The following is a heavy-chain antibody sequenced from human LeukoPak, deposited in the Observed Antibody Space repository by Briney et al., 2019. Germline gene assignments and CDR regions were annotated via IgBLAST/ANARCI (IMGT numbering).Heavy chain of an antibody. D-gene: IGHD2-2*01. Sequence: GASVKVSCKASGYTFTGYYIHWVRQAPGQGLEWMGWINPNSVGTNYAQKFQGRVTMTRDTSISTAYMELSRLRSDDTAVYYCARGCQYQLLIFLYYYMDVWGKGTTVTISS. CDR1: GYTFTGYY. CDR3: ARGCQYQLLIFLYYYMDV. J-gene: IGHJ6*03. CDR2: INPNSVGT. V-gene: IGHV1-2*02.